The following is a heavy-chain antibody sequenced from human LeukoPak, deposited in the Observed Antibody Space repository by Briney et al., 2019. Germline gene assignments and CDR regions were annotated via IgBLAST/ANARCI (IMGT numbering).Heavy chain of an antibody. CDR1: GGSISSSSYY. CDR2: IYYSGST. V-gene: IGHV4-31*03. Sequence: PSETLSLTCTVSGGSISSSSYYWGWIRQRPGKGLEWIGYIYYSGSTYYNPSLKSRVTISVDTSKNQFSLKLSSVTAADTAVYYCARDRYYDPGAFDIWGQGTMVTVSS. J-gene: IGHJ3*02. CDR3: ARDRYYDPGAFDI. D-gene: IGHD3-22*01.